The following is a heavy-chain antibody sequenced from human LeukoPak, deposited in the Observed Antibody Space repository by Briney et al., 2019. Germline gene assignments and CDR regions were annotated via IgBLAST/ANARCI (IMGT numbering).Heavy chain of an antibody. D-gene: IGHD2-2*01. J-gene: IGHJ3*02. CDR1: GGSISSGSYY. CDR2: IYTSGST. CDR3: ARGGDIVVVPAATGGAFDI. Sequence: PSETLSLTCTVSGGSISSGSYYWSWIRQPAGKGLEWIGRIYTSGSTNYNPSLKSRVTISVDTSKNQFSLKLSSVTAADTAVYYCARGGDIVVVPAATGGAFDIWGQGTMVTVSS. V-gene: IGHV4-61*02.